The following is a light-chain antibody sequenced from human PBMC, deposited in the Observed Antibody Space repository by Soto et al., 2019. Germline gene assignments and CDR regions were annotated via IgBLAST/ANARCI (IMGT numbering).Light chain of an antibody. V-gene: IGLV2-23*02. Sequence: QSVLTQPASVSGSPGQSITISCTGTSSDIGYYNLVSWYQHHPGKAPKFLIYEVNKRPSWVSNRLSGSRSGKTASLTISGLQTEDEADYYCCSYADNNTYVFGSGTKVTVL. CDR1: SSDIGYYNL. CDR3: CSYADNNTYV. CDR2: EVN. J-gene: IGLJ1*01.